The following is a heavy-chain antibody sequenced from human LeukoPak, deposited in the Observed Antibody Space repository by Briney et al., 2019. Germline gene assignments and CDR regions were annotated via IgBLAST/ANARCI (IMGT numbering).Heavy chain of an antibody. V-gene: IGHV3-53*04. CDR2: IYSGGST. J-gene: IGHJ6*02. CDR3: ARARYYDSSGYYFYYYYGMDV. CDR1: GFTVSSNY. Sequence: PGGSLRLSCAASGFTVSSNYMSWVRQAPGKGLEWVSVIYSGGSTYYADSVKGRFTTSRHNSKNTLYLQMNSLRAEDTAVYYCARARYYDSSGYYFYYYYGMDVWGQGTTVTVSS. D-gene: IGHD3-22*01.